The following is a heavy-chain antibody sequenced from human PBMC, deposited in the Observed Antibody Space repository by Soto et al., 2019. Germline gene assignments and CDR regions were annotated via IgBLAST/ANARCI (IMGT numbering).Heavy chain of an antibody. Sequence: GGSLRLSCAASGFTFSNAWMSWVRQAPGKGLEWVGRIKSKTDGGTTDYAAPVKGRFTISRDDSKNTLYLQMNSLKTEDTAVYYCTTDPFARYCSGGSCATLDYWGQGTLVTVSS. D-gene: IGHD2-15*01. V-gene: IGHV3-15*01. CDR1: GFTFSNAW. CDR2: IKSKTDGGTT. J-gene: IGHJ4*02. CDR3: TTDPFARYCSGGSCATLDY.